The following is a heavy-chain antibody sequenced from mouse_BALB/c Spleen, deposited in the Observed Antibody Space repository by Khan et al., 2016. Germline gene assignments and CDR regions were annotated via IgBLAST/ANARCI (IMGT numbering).Heavy chain of an antibody. CDR1: GYTFTNYG. CDR3: ARYRYYYGSSRYFDV. J-gene: IGHJ1*01. CDR2: INTYSGES. D-gene: IGHD1-1*01. V-gene: IGHV9-3-1*01. Sequence: QIQLVQSGPELKKPGKTVKISCKASGYTFTNYGMNGVKQAPGKGLKWMGWINTYSGESTYADDFKGRFAFSLETSANTAYLQINNLKNEDTATYSCARYRYYYGSSRYFDVWGAGTTVTVSS.